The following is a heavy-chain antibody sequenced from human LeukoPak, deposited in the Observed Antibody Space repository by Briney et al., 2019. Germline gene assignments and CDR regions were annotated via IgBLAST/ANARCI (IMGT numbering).Heavy chain of an antibody. Sequence: GGSLRLSCTTSGFTFGDYAMSWFRQAPGRGLEWVGFIRSKVYGGTTEYAASVKGRFTISRDDSKSIAYLQMNSLKTEDTAVYFCSRETYYGILTGYSPFDYWGQGTLVTVSS. J-gene: IGHJ4*02. CDR3: SRETYYGILTGYSPFDY. CDR2: IRSKVYGGTT. V-gene: IGHV3-49*03. D-gene: IGHD3-9*01. CDR1: GFTFGDYA.